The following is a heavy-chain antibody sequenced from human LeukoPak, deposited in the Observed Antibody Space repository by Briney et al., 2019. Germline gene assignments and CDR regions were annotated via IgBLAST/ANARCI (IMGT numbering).Heavy chain of an antibody. D-gene: IGHD3-10*01. J-gene: IGHJ6*03. V-gene: IGHV4-34*01. CDR1: GGSFSGYY. CDR2: INHSGST. CDR3: ARLGEGETRSYYYMDV. Sequence: SETLSLTCAVYGGSFSGYYWSWIRQPPGKGLEWIGEINHSGSTDYNPSLKSRVTISVDTSKNQFSLKLSSVTAADTAVYYCARLGEGETRSYYYMDVWGKGTTVTVSS.